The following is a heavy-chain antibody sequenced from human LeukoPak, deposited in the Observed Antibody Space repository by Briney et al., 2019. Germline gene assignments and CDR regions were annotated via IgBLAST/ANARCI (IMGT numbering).Heavy chain of an antibody. CDR3: ARDNYYCYGMDV. V-gene: IGHV3-9*01. Sequence: GGSLRLSCAASGFTFDDYAMHWVRQAPGKGLEWVSGISWNSGSIGYVDSVKGRFTISRDNAKNSLYLQMNSLRAEDTAVYYCARDNYYCYGMDVWGQGTTVTVSS. J-gene: IGHJ6*02. CDR1: GFTFDDYA. CDR2: ISWNSGSI.